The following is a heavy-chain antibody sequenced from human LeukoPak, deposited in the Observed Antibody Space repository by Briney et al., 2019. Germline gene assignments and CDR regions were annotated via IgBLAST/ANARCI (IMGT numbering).Heavy chain of an antibody. CDR2: IRYDGSNK. CDR1: EFTFNSKG. V-gene: IGHV3-30*02. D-gene: IGHD6-19*01. CDR3: AKRHTTGWYLFDY. Sequence: GGSLRLSCAASEFTFNSKGWHWVAQAPGKGLKGGAFIRYDGSNKYYADSVKGRFTISRDSSKNTLFLEMNSLRVEDTAVYYCAKRHTTGWYLFDYWGQGTLVTVSS. J-gene: IGHJ4*02.